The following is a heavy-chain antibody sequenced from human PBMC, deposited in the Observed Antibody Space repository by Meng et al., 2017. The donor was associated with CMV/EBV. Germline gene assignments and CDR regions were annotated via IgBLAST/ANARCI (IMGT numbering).Heavy chain of an antibody. CDR1: GGSFSGYY. D-gene: IGHD2-15*01. V-gene: IGHV4-34*01. CDR3: ARPKGGSLLRAPFDY. CDR2: INHSGST. J-gene: IGHJ4*02. Sequence: QVQLQQGGAGRLKPSGTLSPTCAVYGGSFSGYYRSWIRQPPGKGLEWIGEINHSGSTNYNPSLKSRVTISVDTSKNQFSLKLSSVTAADTAVHYCARPKGGSLLRAPFDYWGQGTLVTVSS.